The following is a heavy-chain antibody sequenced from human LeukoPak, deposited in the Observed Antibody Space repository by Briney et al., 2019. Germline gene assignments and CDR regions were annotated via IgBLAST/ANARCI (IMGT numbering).Heavy chain of an antibody. D-gene: IGHD2-15*01. CDR3: ARARNWWELNWFDP. J-gene: IGHJ5*02. CDR1: GGSISSHY. V-gene: IGHV4-59*11. CDR2: IYYSGST. Sequence: SVTLSLTCTRSGGSISSHYLSWIAQPPGKGLEGSGYIYYSGSTNYNPSLKSRVTISVDTSKNQFSLKLSSVTAADTAVYYCARARNWWELNWFDPWGQGTLVTVSS.